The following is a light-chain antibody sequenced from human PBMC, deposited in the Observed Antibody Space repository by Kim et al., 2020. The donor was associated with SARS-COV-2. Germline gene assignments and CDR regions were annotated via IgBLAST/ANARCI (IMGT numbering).Light chain of an antibody. CDR3: GADHGSGWV. Sequence: QPVLTQPPSASASLGASVTLTCTLSSGYSNYKVDWYQQRPGKGPRFVMRVGTGGIVGSKGDGIPDRFSVLGSGLNRYLTIKNIQEEDESDYHCGADHGSGWVFGGGTQLTVL. J-gene: IGLJ3*02. V-gene: IGLV9-49*01. CDR1: SGYSNYK. CDR2: VGTGGIVG.